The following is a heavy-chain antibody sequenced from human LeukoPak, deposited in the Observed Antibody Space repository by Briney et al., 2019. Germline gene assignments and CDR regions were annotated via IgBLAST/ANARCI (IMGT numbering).Heavy chain of an antibody. J-gene: IGHJ4*02. CDR3: AKSKDWYYFDY. V-gene: IGHV3-9*03. Sequence: GGSLRLSCAVSGFTFDDYAMHWVRQAPGKGLEWVSGISWNSGSIGYADSVKGRFTISRDNAKKSLYLQMNSLRAEDMALYYCAKSKDWYYFDYWGQGTLVTVSS. CDR1: GFTFDDYA. CDR2: ISWNSGSI. D-gene: IGHD2-21*01.